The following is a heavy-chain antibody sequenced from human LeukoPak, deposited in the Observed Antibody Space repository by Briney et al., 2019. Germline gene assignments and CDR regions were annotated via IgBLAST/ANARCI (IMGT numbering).Heavy chain of an antibody. J-gene: IGHJ4*02. CDR1: GFTFSSYS. D-gene: IGHD1-26*01. V-gene: IGHV3-21*01. Sequence: PGGSLRLSCSASGFTFSSYSMSWGRQAPGEGLEWVSSISSSSSYIYYADSVKGRFTISRDNAKNSLYLQMNSLRVEDTAVYYCARVGYRGTYTDFDYWGQGTLVTVSS. CDR3: ARVGYRGTYTDFDY. CDR2: ISSSSSYI.